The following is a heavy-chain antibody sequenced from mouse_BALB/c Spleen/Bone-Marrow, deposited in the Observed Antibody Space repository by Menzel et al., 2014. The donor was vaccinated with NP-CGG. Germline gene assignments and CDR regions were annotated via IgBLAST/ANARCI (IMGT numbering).Heavy chain of an antibody. J-gene: IGHJ4*01. V-gene: IGHV2-9*02. D-gene: IGHD2-3*01. CDR3: ARDDDSYAMDY. CDR2: IWAGGST. Sequence: QVQLQQSGPGLVAPPQSLSITCTVSGFSLTSYSVHWVRQPPGKGLEWLGVIWAGGSTNYNSALMSRLSISKDNSKSQVFLKMSSLQTDDTAMFYCARDDDSYAMDYWGQGTSVTVSS. CDR1: GFSLTSYS.